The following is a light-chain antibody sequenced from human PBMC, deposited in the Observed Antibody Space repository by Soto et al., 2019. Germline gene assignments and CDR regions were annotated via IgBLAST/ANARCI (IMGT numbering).Light chain of an antibody. V-gene: IGKV1-39*01. CDR2: AAS. CDR1: QSISSS. CDR3: QQSYSTPFT. Sequence: DIQMTQSPSSLSASVGDRVTITCRARQSISSSLNWYQHRPGNAPKLLIYAASTLESGVPIRFSGSGSGTDFTLTIGSLQPEDSATYYCQQSYSTPFTFGQGTRLEIK. J-gene: IGKJ5*01.